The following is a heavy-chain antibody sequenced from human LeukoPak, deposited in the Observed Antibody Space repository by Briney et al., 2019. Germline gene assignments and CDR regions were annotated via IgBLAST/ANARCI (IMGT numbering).Heavy chain of an antibody. CDR1: GGSINSYY. J-gene: IGHJ4*02. D-gene: IGHD6-13*01. Sequence: SETLSLTCTVSGGSINSYYWSWIRQPPGKGLEWIGYIYYSGGTYYNPSLKSRVTISVDTSKNQFSLKLSSVTAADTAVYYCARQGIAAADYWGQGTLVTVSS. V-gene: IGHV4-59*08. CDR3: ARQGIAAADY. CDR2: IYYSGGT.